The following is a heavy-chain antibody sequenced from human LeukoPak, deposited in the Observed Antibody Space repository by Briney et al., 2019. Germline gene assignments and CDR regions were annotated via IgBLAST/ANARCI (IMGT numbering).Heavy chain of an antibody. CDR3: ARLRTSVVVLPTHAFDI. Sequence: GESLKISCKGSGYSFTSCWIGWVRQMPGKGLEWMGIIYPGDSDTRYSPSFQGQVTISADKSISTAYLQWSSLKASDTAMYHCARLRTSVVVLPTHAFDIWGQGTMVTVSS. J-gene: IGHJ3*02. CDR1: GYSFTSCW. V-gene: IGHV5-51*01. D-gene: IGHD2-15*01. CDR2: IYPGDSDT.